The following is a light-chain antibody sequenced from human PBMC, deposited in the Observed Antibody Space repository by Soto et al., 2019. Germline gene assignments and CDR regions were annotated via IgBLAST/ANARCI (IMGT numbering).Light chain of an antibody. V-gene: IGKV1-39*01. Sequence: IRVRQSVASLSALDGDTVTITCRASQSISSHLNWYQQKPGKAPNLLMYTASNLQSGVPSRFSGSGSGTDFTLTISSLQPEDFATYYCQQSYSTPISFGQGTRLEIK. CDR1: QSISSH. CDR2: TAS. J-gene: IGKJ5*01. CDR3: QQSYSTPIS.